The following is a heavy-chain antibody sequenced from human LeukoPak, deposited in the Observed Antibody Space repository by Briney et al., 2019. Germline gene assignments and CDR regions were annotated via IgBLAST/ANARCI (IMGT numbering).Heavy chain of an antibody. Sequence: SETLSLTCAVYGGSFSGYYWSWIRQPPGKGLEWIGEINHSGSTNYNPSLKSRVTISVDTSKNQFSLKLSSVTAADTAVYYCARSSGYSYGYWYYYYYGMDVWGQGTTVTVSS. J-gene: IGHJ6*02. CDR2: INHSGST. D-gene: IGHD5-18*01. CDR3: ARSSGYSYGYWYYYYYGMDV. CDR1: GGSFSGYY. V-gene: IGHV4-34*01.